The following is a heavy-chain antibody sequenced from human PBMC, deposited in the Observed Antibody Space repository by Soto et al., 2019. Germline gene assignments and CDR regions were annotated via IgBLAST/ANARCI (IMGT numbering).Heavy chain of an antibody. CDR3: ARGRIVASIHDAFEI. CDR2: ISAYNGNR. D-gene: IGHD5-12*01. J-gene: IGHJ3*02. Sequence: QGQLLQSGDEVKTPGASVRVSCRASGYPFTSYGISWVRQAPGQGREWVAWISAYNGNRDIAQKLQGRVTMTLETSTGTAHMELGDLTSADTAVYYCARGRIVASIHDAFEIWGQGTNVTVSS. CDR1: GYPFTSYG. V-gene: IGHV1-18*01.